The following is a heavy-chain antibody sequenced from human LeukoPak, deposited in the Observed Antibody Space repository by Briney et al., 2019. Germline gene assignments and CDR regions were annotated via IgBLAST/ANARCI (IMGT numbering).Heavy chain of an antibody. D-gene: IGHD1-14*01. CDR3: TTALSTRNRDD. Sequence: GGSLRLSCAASGFTFSSYAMSWVRQAPGKGLEWVGRIKSKTDGGTADYAPPVKGRFSISRDDSKNTLYLQMNSLKTEDTAVYYCTTALSTRNRDDWGQGTLVTVSS. CDR1: GFTFSSYA. V-gene: IGHV3-15*01. CDR2: IKSKTDGGTA. J-gene: IGHJ4*02.